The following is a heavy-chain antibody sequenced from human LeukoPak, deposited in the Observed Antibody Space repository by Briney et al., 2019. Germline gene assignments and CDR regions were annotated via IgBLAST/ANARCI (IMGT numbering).Heavy chain of an antibody. CDR2: IVVGSGDT. CDR1: GFTFTSSA. J-gene: IGHJ4*02. Sequence: GASVKVSCKASGFTFTSSAMQWVRQARGQRLEWIGWIVVGSGDTNYAQKFQERVTITRDMSTSTAYMELSSLRSEDTAVYYCAADYYDSSGYLLGDYWGQGTLVTVSS. CDR3: AADYYDSSGYLLGDY. D-gene: IGHD3-22*01. V-gene: IGHV1-58*02.